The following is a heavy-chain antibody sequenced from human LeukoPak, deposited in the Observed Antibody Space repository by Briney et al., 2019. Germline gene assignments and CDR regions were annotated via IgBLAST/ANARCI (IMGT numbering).Heavy chain of an antibody. CDR3: AKGGYTTWFDP. J-gene: IGHJ5*02. CDR1: GFTFREYS. Sequence: GGSLRLSCAASGFTFREYSMSWGRQAPGKGLEWVSNMRSNGGDTYYTDSVKGRFTISRDNSKNTLYLEMNSLRAEDTAVYYCAKGGYTTWFDPWGQGTLVTVSS. V-gene: IGHV3-23*01. D-gene: IGHD2-15*01. CDR2: MRSNGGDT.